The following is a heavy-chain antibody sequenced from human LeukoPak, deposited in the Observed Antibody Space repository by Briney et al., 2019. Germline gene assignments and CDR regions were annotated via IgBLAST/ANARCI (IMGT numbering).Heavy chain of an antibody. J-gene: IGHJ4*02. Sequence: QPGGSLRLSCAASGFTFSSYEMNWVRQAPGKGLEWVSYISSSGSTIYYSDSVKGRFTISRDNAKNSLYLQMNSLRAEDTAVYYCARARDSNAYYGVYFDYWGQGTLVTVSS. CDR1: GFTFSSYE. V-gene: IGHV3-48*03. D-gene: IGHD3-22*01. CDR2: ISSSGSTI. CDR3: ARARDSNAYYGVYFDY.